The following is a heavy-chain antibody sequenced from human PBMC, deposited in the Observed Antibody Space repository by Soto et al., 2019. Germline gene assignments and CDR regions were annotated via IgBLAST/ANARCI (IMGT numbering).Heavy chain of an antibody. V-gene: IGHV4-61*01. CDR3: ARDIRGYSRAFDY. CDR2: ISYSGST. D-gene: IGHD5-18*01. CDR1: GDSVSSGSYY. J-gene: IGHJ4*02. Sequence: SETLSLTCTVSGDSVSSGSYYWTWVRQPPGKGLEWIGYISYSGSTNYNPSLQSRVTISIDTSKNQFSLKLTSVTAADTAFYYCARDIRGYSRAFDYWGQGTLVTVSS.